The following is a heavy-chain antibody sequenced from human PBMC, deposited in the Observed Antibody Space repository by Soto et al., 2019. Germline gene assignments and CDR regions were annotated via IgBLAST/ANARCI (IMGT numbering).Heavy chain of an antibody. J-gene: IGHJ4*02. Sequence: QLQLQESGPGLVKPSETLSLTCTVSGGSISSSSYYWGWIRQPPGKGLEWIGSIYYSGSTYYNPSLKSRVTISVDTSKNQFSLKLSSVTAADTAVYYCARHLGSSWYGGNYFDYWGQGTLVTVSS. V-gene: IGHV4-39*01. D-gene: IGHD6-13*01. CDR3: ARHLGSSWYGGNYFDY. CDR2: IYYSGST. CDR1: GGSISSSSYY.